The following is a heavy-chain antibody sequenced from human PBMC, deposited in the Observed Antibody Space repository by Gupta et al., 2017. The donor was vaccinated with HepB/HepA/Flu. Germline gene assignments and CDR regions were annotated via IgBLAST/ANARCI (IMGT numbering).Heavy chain of an antibody. D-gene: IGHD2-21*01. CDR1: GFTFSNSW. CDR2: IKGDGSRT. J-gene: IGHJ6*02. V-gene: IGHV3-7*01. CDR3: AEGERLDV. Sequence: DVQLVESGGGLAQPGESRRLSCVASGFTFSNSWMTWVRQAPGKGLEWLACIKGDGSRTSYVDSVKGRFTISRDNAKNSLFLQMNNLRVEDMAVYYCAEGERLDVWGQGTTVTVSS.